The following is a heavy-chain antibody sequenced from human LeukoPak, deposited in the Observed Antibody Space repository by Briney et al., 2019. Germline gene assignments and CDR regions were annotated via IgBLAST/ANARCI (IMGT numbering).Heavy chain of an antibody. J-gene: IGHJ4*02. Sequence: GGSLRLSCTASGFTFSDYAMNWARQAPGKGLEWVSGISARGGSTDYADSVKGRFTMSRDNSKNTLYLQMNSLRSEDTAVYYCAKGSSWPRALFDYWGQGTLVTVSS. CDR2: ISARGGST. CDR1: GFTFSDYA. D-gene: IGHD6-13*01. V-gene: IGHV3-23*01. CDR3: AKGSSWPRALFDY.